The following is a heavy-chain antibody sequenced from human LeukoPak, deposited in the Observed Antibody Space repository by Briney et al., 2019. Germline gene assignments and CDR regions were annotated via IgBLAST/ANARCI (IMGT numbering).Heavy chain of an antibody. CDR1: GFTLSTYC. V-gene: IGHV3-74*01. J-gene: IGHJ3*02. CDR2: INSDGSST. CDR3: ARDWNYACAFDI. D-gene: IGHD1-7*01. Sequence: GGSLRLSCAASGFTLSTYCMSWVRQAPGKGLVWVSRINSDGSSTSYADSVKGRFTISRDNAKNTLYLQMNSLRAEDTAVYYCARDWNYACAFDIWGQGTMVTVSS.